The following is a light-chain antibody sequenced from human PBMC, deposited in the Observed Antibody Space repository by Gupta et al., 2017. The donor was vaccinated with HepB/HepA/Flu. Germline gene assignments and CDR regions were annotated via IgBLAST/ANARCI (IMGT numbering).Light chain of an antibody. CDR3: MQEAQDPLFT. V-gene: IGKV2D-26*03. J-gene: IGKJ3*01. Sequence: EIVMTQTPLSLSITPGEQASMSCRSSQSLLHSDGYTYLYWFLQKARTVSTLLIYEGSNRFSGVPDRFSGSGSGTDCTLKISRVGAEDFGVYYCMQEAQDPLFTFGPGTKVEIK. CDR2: EGS. CDR1: QSLLHSDGYTY.